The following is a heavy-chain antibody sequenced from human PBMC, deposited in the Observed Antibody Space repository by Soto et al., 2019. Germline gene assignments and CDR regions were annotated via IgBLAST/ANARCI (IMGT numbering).Heavy chain of an antibody. Sequence: GGSLRLSCAASGFSFRYYFMSWIRQAPGKGLERVSYIGPYGNSIYYADSVKGRFTISRDDAKKSPYLHMNSLRVEDTALYYCARDDYTYGVYWGQGSLVTVSS. CDR3: ARDDYTYGVY. V-gene: IGHV3-11*01. CDR1: GFSFRYYF. J-gene: IGHJ4*02. CDR2: IGPYGNSI. D-gene: IGHD3-3*01.